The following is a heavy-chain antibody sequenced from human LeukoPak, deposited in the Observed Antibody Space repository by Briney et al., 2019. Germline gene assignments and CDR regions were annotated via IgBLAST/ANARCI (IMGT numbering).Heavy chain of an antibody. J-gene: IGHJ5*02. D-gene: IGHD6-19*01. Sequence: AASVRVSSTASGGTFSTDAIRWVRQAPGQGGEWMGRVIPYLGIIDYTQKFQGRITISADKSTSTAYMQMNSLTSEDTAVYYCARDTAVAPRSNWFDPWGQGTLVTVSS. CDR2: VIPYLGII. V-gene: IGHV1-69*04. CDR1: GGTFSTDA. CDR3: ARDTAVAPRSNWFDP.